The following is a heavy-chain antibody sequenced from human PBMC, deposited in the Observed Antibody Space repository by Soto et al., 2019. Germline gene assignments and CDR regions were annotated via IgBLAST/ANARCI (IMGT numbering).Heavy chain of an antibody. CDR1: GFNFSDYS. Sequence: DVQLLESGGGLDKPGGSLRLSCETSGFNFSDYSMSWVRQAPGEGLEWVSFISSSSSFIYNAESVEGRFSVSRDNARNLMYLEMSSLRVEDTAIYYCAKDCRSGDGFDYWGQGTLVAVSS. V-gene: IGHV3-21*06. CDR3: AKDCRSGDGFDY. J-gene: IGHJ4*02. D-gene: IGHD3-16*01. CDR2: ISSSSSFI.